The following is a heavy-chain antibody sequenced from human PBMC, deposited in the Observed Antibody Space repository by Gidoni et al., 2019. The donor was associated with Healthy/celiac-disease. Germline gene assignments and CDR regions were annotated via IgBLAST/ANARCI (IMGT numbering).Heavy chain of an antibody. Sequence: EVQLVESGGGLVQPGGSLRLSCAASGFTFSSYAMSWVRQAPGKGLEWVSAISGSGGSTYYADSVKGRFTISRDNSKNTLYLQMNSLRAEDTAVYYCAKGPRGDYDILTGYSRWWYFDYWGQGTLVTVSS. V-gene: IGHV3-23*04. J-gene: IGHJ4*02. D-gene: IGHD3-9*01. CDR2: ISGSGGST. CDR3: AKGPRGDYDILTGYSRWWYFDY. CDR1: GFTFSSYA.